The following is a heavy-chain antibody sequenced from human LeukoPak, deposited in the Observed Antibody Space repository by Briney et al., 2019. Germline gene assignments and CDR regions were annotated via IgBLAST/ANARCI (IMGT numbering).Heavy chain of an antibody. CDR1: GGTFSSYA. Sequence: SVKVSCKASGGTFSSYAISWVRQAPGQGLEWMGGIIPIFGTANYAQKFQGRVTITTDESTSTAYMELSSLRSEDTAVYYCARAKPGYCSSTSCSEFGPWGQGTLVTVSS. D-gene: IGHD2-2*01. V-gene: IGHV1-69*05. CDR3: ARAKPGYCSSTSCSEFGP. CDR2: IIPIFGTA. J-gene: IGHJ5*02.